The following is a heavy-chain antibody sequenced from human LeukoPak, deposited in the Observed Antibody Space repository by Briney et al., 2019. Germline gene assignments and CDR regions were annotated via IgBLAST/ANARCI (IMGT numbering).Heavy chain of an antibody. J-gene: IGHJ4*02. V-gene: IGHV4-38-2*02. D-gene: IGHD2-2*01. CDR1: GYSISSAYY. CDR2: IYYSGST. CDR3: ARGAYCTSINCYGFDY. Sequence: PSETLSLTCIVSGYSISSAYYWGWIRQPPGKGLEWIGTIYYSGSTYYNPSLKSRVTLSVDTSKNQFSLRLASVTAADTAVYYCARGAYCTSINCYGFDYWGQGTQVTASS.